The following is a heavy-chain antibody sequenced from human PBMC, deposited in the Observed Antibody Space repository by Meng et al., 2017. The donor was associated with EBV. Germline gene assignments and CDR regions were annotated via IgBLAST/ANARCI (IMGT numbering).Heavy chain of an antibody. V-gene: IGHV1-69*01. CDR3: ASESGRGYTPDY. D-gene: IGHD3-10*01. CDR1: GGPFRYYA. J-gene: IGHJ4*02. CDR2: FLPRLGAP. Sequence: QWQLVQSAAEVKKPGSSVKVSSKTSGGPFRYYAISWVRQAPGQGLEWLGGFLPRLGAPNYAQKFHGRVKITADESTSTHYMDLSSLRSEDTAIYYCASESGRGYTPDYWGQGTLVTVSS.